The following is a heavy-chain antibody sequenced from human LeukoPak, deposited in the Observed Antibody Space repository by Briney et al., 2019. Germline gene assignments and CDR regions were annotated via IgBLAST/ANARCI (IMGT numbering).Heavy chain of an antibody. CDR3: ARVSIVVVPAAWFDP. CDR2: NNPNSGGT. CDR1: GYTFTGYY. J-gene: IGHJ5*02. V-gene: IGHV1-2*02. Sequence: ASVKVSCKASGYTFTGYYMRWVRQAPGQGLEWMGWNNPNSGGTNYAQKFQGRVTMTRDTSISTAYMELSRLRSDDTAVYYCARVSIVVVPAAWFDPWGQGTLVTVSS. D-gene: IGHD2-2*01.